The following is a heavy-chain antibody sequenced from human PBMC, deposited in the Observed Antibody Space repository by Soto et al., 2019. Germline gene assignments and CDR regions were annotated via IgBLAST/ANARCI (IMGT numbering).Heavy chain of an antibody. CDR2: IIPILGIA. CDR3: ARDRGYDSSGTYYYYGMDV. Sequence: QVQLVQSGAEVKKPGSSVKVSCKASGGTFSSYTISWVRQAPGQGLEWMGRIIPILGIANYAQKFQGRVTITADKSTSTAYMELSSLRSEYTAVYYWARDRGYDSSGTYYYYGMDVWGQGNKVTVSS. D-gene: IGHD3-22*01. CDR1: GGTFSSYT. V-gene: IGHV1-69*08. J-gene: IGHJ6*02.